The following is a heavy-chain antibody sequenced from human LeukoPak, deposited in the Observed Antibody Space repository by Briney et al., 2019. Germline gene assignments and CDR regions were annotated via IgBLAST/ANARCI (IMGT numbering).Heavy chain of an antibody. J-gene: IGHJ4*02. V-gene: IGHV4-59*01. D-gene: IGHD3-10*01. CDR3: ARCYGSGSYYVDY. CDR2: IYYSGST. CDR1: GGSFSGYY. Sequence: SETLSLTCAVYGGSFSGYYWSWIRQPPGKGLEWIGYIYYSGSTNYNPSLKSRVTISVDTSKNQFSLKLSSVTAADTAVYYCARCYGSGSYYVDYWGQGTLVTVSS.